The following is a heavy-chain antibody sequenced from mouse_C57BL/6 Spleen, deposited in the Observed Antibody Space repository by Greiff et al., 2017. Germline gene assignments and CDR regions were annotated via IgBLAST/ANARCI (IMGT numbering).Heavy chain of an antibody. J-gene: IGHJ2*01. CDR1: GYTFTDYE. V-gene: IGHV1-15*01. CDR3: TRDLYYFDY. CDR2: IDPETGGT. Sequence: VKLVESGAELVRPGASVTLSCKASGYTFTDYEMHWVKQTPVHGLEWIGAIDPETGGTAYNQKFKGKAILTADKSSSTAYMELRSLTSEDSAVYYCTRDLYYFDYWGQGTTLTVSS.